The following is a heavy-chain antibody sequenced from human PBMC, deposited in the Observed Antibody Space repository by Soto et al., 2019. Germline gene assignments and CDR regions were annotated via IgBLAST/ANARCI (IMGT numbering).Heavy chain of an antibody. V-gene: IGHV4-31*03. Sequence: SETLSLTCTVSGGPISSGGYYWSWIRQHPGKGLEWIGYIYYSGSTYYNPSLKSRVTISVDTSKNQFSLKLSSVTAADTAVYYRAREAPQKACCSGGICCSPRARGWFELCGQGILVTVS. J-gene: IGHJ5*02. CDR1: GGPISSGGYY. CDR3: AREAPQKACCSGGICCSPRARGWFEL. CDR2: IYYSGST. D-gene: IGHD2-15*01.